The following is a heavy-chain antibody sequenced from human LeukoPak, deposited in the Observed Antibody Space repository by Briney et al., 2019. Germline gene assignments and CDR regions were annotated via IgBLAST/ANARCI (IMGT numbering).Heavy chain of an antibody. CDR3: ARVRYCSSTSCSDAFDI. Sequence: ASVKVSCKASGYTFTSYGISWVRQAPGQGLEWMGGIIPIFGTANYAQKFQGRVTITADESTSTAYMELSSLRSEDTAVYYCARVRYCSSTSCSDAFDIWGQGTMVTVSS. D-gene: IGHD2-2*01. J-gene: IGHJ3*02. V-gene: IGHV1-69*13. CDR1: GYTFTSYG. CDR2: IIPIFGTA.